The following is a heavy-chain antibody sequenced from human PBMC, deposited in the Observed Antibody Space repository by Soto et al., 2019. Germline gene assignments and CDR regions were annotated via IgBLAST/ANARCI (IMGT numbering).Heavy chain of an antibody. CDR3: ASDPPATRDGMDV. Sequence: EVQLVETGGGLIQPGGSLRLSCAASGFTVSSNYMSWVRQAPGKGLEWVSVIYSGGSTYYADSVRGRFTISRDNSKNTLHVLMKSLRAEDTAVYYCASDPPATRDGMDVWGQGTTVTVSS. CDR1: GFTVSSNY. V-gene: IGHV3-53*02. CDR2: IYSGGST. J-gene: IGHJ6*02.